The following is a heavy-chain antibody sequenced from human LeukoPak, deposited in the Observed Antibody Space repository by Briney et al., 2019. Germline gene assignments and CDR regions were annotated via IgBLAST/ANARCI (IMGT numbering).Heavy chain of an antibody. J-gene: IGHJ4*02. D-gene: IGHD6-13*01. CDR1: GGSISSTSYY. CDR2: IYYSGAT. Sequence: SETLSLTCTVSGGSISSTSYYWGWIRQAPGKGLEWLASIYYSGATYYNPYLKSRLTVSGDTFNNRFSLELTSVTAADTAVYCARQGLQQLLPGSNFWGQGTLVTVSS. CDR3: ARQGLQQLLPGSNF. V-gene: IGHV4-39*01.